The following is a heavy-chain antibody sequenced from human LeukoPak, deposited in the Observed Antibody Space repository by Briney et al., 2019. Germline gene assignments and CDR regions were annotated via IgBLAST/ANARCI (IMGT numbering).Heavy chain of an antibody. CDR2: ISAYNGNT. J-gene: IGHJ3*02. V-gene: IGHV1-18*01. Sequence: GASVNVSCKASGYTFTSYGISWVRQAPGQGLEWMGWISAYNGNTNYAQKLQGRVTMTTDTSTSTAYMELRSLRSDDTAVYYCARDCDYGDYSCRAFDIWGQGTMVTVSS. CDR1: GYTFTSYG. CDR3: ARDCDYGDYSCRAFDI. D-gene: IGHD4-17*01.